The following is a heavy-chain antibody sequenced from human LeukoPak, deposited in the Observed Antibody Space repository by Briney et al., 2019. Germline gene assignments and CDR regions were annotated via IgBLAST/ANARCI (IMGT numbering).Heavy chain of an antibody. CDR1: SGSINNYY. J-gene: IGHJ3*02. Sequence: PSETLSLTCTVSSGSINNYYWSWIRQPPGKGLEWIGCILSSGSTNYNPSVKSRVTISVDTSKNQFSLKLSSVTAADTAVYYCARTNQISETAFDIWGQGTMVIVSS. V-gene: IGHV4-59*01. CDR3: ARTNQISETAFDI. D-gene: IGHD1-14*01. CDR2: ILSSGST.